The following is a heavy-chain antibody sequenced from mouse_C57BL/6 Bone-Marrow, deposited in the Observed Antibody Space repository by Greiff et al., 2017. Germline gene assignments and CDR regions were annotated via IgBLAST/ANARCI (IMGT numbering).Heavy chain of an antibody. Sequence: QVQLQQPGAELVRPGSSVKLSCKASGYTFTSYWMHWVKQRPIQGLEWIGNIDPSDSETHYNQKFKDKATLTVDKSYSTAYMQLSSLTSEDSAVYYCARGGYDGAWFAYWGQGTLVTVSA. D-gene: IGHD2-2*01. CDR2: IDPSDSET. CDR3: ARGGYDGAWFAY. V-gene: IGHV1-52*01. J-gene: IGHJ3*01. CDR1: GYTFTSYW.